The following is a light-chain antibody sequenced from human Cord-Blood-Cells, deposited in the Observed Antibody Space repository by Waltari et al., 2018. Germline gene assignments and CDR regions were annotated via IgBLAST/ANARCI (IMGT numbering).Light chain of an antibody. CDR2: DAS. V-gene: IGKV1-5*01. J-gene: IGKJ1*01. Sequence: DIQMTQPPSTLPASVGDRVTSTCRASQSISSWLAWYQQKPGKAPKLLIYDASSLESGVPSRFSGSGSGTEFTLTISSLQPDDFATYYCQQYNSFSWTFGQGTKVEIK. CDR1: QSISSW. CDR3: QQYNSFSWT.